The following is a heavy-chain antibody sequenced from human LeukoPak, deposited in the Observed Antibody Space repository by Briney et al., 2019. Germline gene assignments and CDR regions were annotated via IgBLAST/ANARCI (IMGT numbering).Heavy chain of an antibody. D-gene: IGHD3-3*01. CDR2: INHSGST. Sequence: SETLSLTCAVYGGSFSGYYWSWIRQPPVKGLEWIGEINHSGSTNYNPSLKSRVTISVDTSKNQFSLKLSSVTAADTAVYYCATKPLYDFWSGYQNWFDPWGQGTLVTVSS. CDR3: ATKPLYDFWSGYQNWFDP. CDR1: GGSFSGYY. J-gene: IGHJ5*02. V-gene: IGHV4-34*01.